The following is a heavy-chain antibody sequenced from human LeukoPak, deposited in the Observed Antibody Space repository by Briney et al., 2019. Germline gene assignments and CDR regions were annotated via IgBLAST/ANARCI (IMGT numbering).Heavy chain of an antibody. J-gene: IGHJ4*02. V-gene: IGHV3-21*01. CDR3: ARYSNPPHGYFDY. D-gene: IGHD1-14*01. CDR1: GFTFSSYS. Sequence: GGSLRLSCAASGFTFSSYSMNWVRQAPGKGLEWVSSISSSSSYIYYADSVKGRFTISRDNAKNSLYLQMNSLRAEDTAVYYCARYSNPPHGYFDYWGQGTLVTVSS. CDR2: ISSSSSYI.